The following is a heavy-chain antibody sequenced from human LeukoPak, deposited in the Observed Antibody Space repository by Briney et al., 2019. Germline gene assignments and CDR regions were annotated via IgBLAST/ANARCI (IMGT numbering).Heavy chain of an antibody. CDR2: IYYSGST. V-gene: IGHV4-59*01. Sequence: SETLSLTCTVSGGSISSYYWSWIRQPPGKGLEWIGYIYYSGSTNYNPSLKSRVTISVDTSKNQFSLKLSSVTAADAAVYYCARVPADDYSNDGGWFDPWGQGTLVTVSS. CDR1: GGSISSYY. J-gene: IGHJ5*02. CDR3: ARVPADDYSNDGGWFDP. D-gene: IGHD4-11*01.